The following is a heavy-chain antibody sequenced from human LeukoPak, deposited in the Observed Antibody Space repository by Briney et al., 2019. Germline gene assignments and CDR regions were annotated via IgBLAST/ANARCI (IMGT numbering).Heavy chain of an antibody. Sequence: GESLKISCQGFGYSFTSCWIGWVRQMPGKGMEWMGVIYPGDLRVRYNPSFQGQVTISVDKSINTAYLQWVSLRASDSAMYYCACRDLTSTWSFPWGQGTLVTVSS. CDR1: GYSFTSCW. D-gene: IGHD6-13*01. J-gene: IGHJ5*02. CDR3: ACRDLTSTWSFP. CDR2: IYPGDLRV. V-gene: IGHV5-51*01.